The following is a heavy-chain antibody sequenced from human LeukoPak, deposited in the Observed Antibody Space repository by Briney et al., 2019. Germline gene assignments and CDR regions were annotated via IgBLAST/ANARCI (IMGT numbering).Heavy chain of an antibody. CDR2: IVGSGDRT. V-gene: IGHV3-23*01. CDR3: TRDIPRGTSTLDY. J-gene: IGHJ4*02. CDR1: GFTFSRYA. D-gene: IGHD1-7*01. Sequence: SGGSLRPSCAASGFTFSRYAMTWVRQAPGKGLEWASAIVGSGDRTYYADSMKGRFTISRDNAKNSLYLQMDSLRAEDTAVYYCTRDIPRGTSTLDYWGQGTLVTVSS.